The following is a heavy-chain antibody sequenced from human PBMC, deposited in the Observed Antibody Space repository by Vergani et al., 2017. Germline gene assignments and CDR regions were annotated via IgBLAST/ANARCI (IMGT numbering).Heavy chain of an antibody. CDR2: IKSKTDGGTT. CDR1: GFTFSNAW. V-gene: IGHV3-15*01. J-gene: IGHJ4*02. CDR3: TASTVTTEFDY. Sequence: EVQLVESGGGLVKPGGSLRLSCAASGFTFSNAWMSWVRQAPGKGLEWVGRIKSKTDGGTTDYAAPVKGRFTISRDDSKNTLYPQMNSLKTEDTAVYYCTASTVTTEFDYWGQGTLVTVSS. D-gene: IGHD4-17*01.